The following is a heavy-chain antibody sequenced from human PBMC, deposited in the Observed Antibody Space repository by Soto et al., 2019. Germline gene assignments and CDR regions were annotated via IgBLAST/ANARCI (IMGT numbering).Heavy chain of an antibody. V-gene: IGHV3-33*01. CDR3: AGGPSYFDWLWGLDY. CDR1: GFTFSSYG. J-gene: IGHJ4*02. D-gene: IGHD3-9*01. Sequence: QVQLVESGGGVVQPGRSLRLSCAASGFTFSSYGMHWVRQAPGKGLEWVAVIRYDGSNKYYADSVKGRFTISRDNYKNTLYLKMNSLRAEDTAVYYCAGGPSYFDWLWGLDYWGQGTLVTVSS. CDR2: IRYDGSNK.